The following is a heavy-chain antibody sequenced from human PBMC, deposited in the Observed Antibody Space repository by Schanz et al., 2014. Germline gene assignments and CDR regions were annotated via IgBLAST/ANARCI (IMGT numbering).Heavy chain of an antibody. V-gene: IGHV3-23*01. Sequence: VQLLESGGGLVQPGGSLRLSCAASGFTFSSHWMHWVRQDPGKGLVWVSAISGSGGSTYYADSVKGRFTISRDNSKNTLYLQMNSLRAEDTAVYYCAKGRFGELSAFDIWGQGTMVTVSS. D-gene: IGHD3-10*01. CDR1: GFTFSSHW. CDR3: AKGRFGELSAFDI. J-gene: IGHJ3*02. CDR2: ISGSGGST.